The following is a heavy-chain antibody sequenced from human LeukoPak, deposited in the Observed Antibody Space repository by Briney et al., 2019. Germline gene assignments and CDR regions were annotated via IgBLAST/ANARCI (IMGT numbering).Heavy chain of an antibody. V-gene: IGHV1-69*04. CDR1: GGTFSSYA. D-gene: IGHD3-16*01. CDR2: IIPIFGIA. J-gene: IGHJ6*02. Sequence: ASVTVSCKASGGTFSSYAISWVRQAPGQGLEWMGRIIPIFGIANYAQKFQGRVTINADKSTSTAYMELSSLRSEDTAVYYCARDASLEGESHYGMDVWGQGTTVTVSS. CDR3: ARDASLEGESHYGMDV.